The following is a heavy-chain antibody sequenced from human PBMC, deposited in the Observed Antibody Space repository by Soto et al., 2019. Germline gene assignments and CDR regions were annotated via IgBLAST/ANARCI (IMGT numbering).Heavy chain of an antibody. J-gene: IGHJ6*03. CDR3: ARIVSYDFWSGYYPVYYYYYMDV. V-gene: IGHV1-8*01. CDR1: GYTFTSYD. Sequence: QVKLVQSGAEVKKPGASVKVSCKASGYTFTSYDINWVRQATGQGLEWMGWMNPNSGNTGYAQKFQGRFTMTRNTSISTAYMELSSLRSEDTAVYYCARIVSYDFWSGYYPVYYYYYMDVWGKGTTVTVSS. D-gene: IGHD3-3*01. CDR2: MNPNSGNT.